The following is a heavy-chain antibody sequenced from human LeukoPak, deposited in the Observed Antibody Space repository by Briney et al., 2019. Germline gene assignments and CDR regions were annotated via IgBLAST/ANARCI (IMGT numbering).Heavy chain of an antibody. D-gene: IGHD3-22*01. CDR3: ARGWADYYDSSGYYYYFDY. Sequence: ASVKVSCKASADTSRSYTITWVRQAPGQGLEWMGRIIPMLGIPNYAQKFQGRVTITADRSTSTAYMELSGLRSEDTAVYYCARGWADYYDSSGYYYYFDYWGQGTLVTVSS. CDR2: IIPMLGIP. V-gene: IGHV1-69*02. CDR1: ADTSRSYT. J-gene: IGHJ4*02.